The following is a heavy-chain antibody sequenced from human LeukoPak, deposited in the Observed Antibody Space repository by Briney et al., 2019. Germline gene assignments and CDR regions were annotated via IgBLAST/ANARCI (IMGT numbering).Heavy chain of an antibody. J-gene: IGHJ5*02. Sequence: GGSLRLSCAASGFTFNSYAMHWVRQAPGKGLEWVAVISYDGSNNYYADSVKGRFTISRDNSKNTLDLQMNSLRPEDTAVYYCARGTPLYGSGTYPAWGQGTLVTVSS. V-gene: IGHV3-30-3*01. D-gene: IGHD3-10*01. CDR3: ARGTPLYGSGTYPA. CDR1: GFTFNSYA. CDR2: ISYDGSNN.